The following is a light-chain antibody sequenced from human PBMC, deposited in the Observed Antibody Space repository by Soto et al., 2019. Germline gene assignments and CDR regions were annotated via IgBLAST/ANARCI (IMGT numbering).Light chain of an antibody. Sequence: QSVLTQAASVSGSPGQSITISCTGTSRDVGGSNSDSWYQQHPGKAPKLLIYDVSNRPSGVSNRFSGSKSGNTASLTISGLQAEDEADYYCSSYTSSSTVVFGGGTKLTV. J-gene: IGLJ2*01. CDR1: SRDVGGSNS. V-gene: IGLV2-14*03. CDR3: SSYTSSSTVV. CDR2: DVS.